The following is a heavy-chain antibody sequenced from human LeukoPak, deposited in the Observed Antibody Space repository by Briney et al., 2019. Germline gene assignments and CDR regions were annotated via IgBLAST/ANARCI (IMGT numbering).Heavy chain of an antibody. D-gene: IGHD2-15*01. CDR2: ISWNSGTV. V-gene: IGHV3-9*01. CDR1: GFTLDDYA. CDR3: AKDRRYCSGGSCFNWFDA. Sequence: GGSLRISCAASGFTLDDYAMHWVRQTPGKGLEWVSGISWNSGTVGYADSVKGRFIISRDNAKNSLYLQMNSLRVEDTALYFCAKDRRYCSGGSCFNWFDAWGQGTLVTVSS. J-gene: IGHJ5*02.